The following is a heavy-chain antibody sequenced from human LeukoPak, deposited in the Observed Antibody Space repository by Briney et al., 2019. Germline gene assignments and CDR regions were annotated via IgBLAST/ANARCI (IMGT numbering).Heavy chain of an antibody. CDR1: GFTFSNYG. CDR2: ISGSGADT. Sequence: PGGSLRLSCAASGFTFSNYGMTWVRQAPGKGLEWVSEISGSGADTYYADSVKGRFTISRDNSKSTLFLQMNSLRAEDTAVYYCAKYDSFDHYYDSGGRVDFWGQGTLVTVSS. J-gene: IGHJ4*02. D-gene: IGHD3-22*01. CDR3: AKYDSFDHYYDSGGRVDF. V-gene: IGHV3-23*01.